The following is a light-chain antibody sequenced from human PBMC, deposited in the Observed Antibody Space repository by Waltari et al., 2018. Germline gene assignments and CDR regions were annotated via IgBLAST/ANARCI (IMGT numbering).Light chain of an antibody. Sequence: DIVMTQSPASLAVSLGERATINCKSSQSVFYSPNNKNYLSWYQQKPGQHPKLLIYWASTRESGVPDRFSGSGSVTECTLTISSLQAEDVALYFCQQYYGSPFTFGGGTKVEIK. CDR3: QQYYGSPFT. J-gene: IGKJ4*01. CDR2: WAS. V-gene: IGKV4-1*01. CDR1: QSVFYSPNNKNY.